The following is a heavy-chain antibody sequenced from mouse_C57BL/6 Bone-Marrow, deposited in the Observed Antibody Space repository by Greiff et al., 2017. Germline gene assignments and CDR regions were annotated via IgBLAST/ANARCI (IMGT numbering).Heavy chain of an antibody. CDR1: GFTFSSYT. V-gene: IGHV5-9*01. CDR3: ASPHYCSSYYWYFDV. CDR2: ISGGGGNT. Sequence: EVKLVESGGGLVKPGGSLKLSCAASGFTFSSYTMSWVRQTPEKRLEWVATISGGGGNTYYPDSVKGRFTISRDNAKNTLYLQMSSLRSEDTALYYCASPHYCSSYYWYFDVWGTGTTVTVSS. D-gene: IGHD1-1*01. J-gene: IGHJ1*03.